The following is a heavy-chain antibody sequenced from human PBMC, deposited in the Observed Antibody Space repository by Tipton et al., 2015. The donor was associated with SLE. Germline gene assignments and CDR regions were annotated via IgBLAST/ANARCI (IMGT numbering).Heavy chain of an antibody. CDR3: ARAASYDILTGHYNSHWYFDL. CDR2: MSPNSENS. D-gene: IGHD3-9*01. Sequence: QSGPEVKKPGASVKVSCKASGYNFTSYSLHWVRQATGQGLEWMGWMSPNSENSAYAQNFQGRVTLTRNASISTAYMELSSLRSEDTAVYFCARAASYDILTGHYNSHWYFDLWGRGTVVTVSS. V-gene: IGHV1-8*02. CDR1: GYNFTSYS. J-gene: IGHJ2*01.